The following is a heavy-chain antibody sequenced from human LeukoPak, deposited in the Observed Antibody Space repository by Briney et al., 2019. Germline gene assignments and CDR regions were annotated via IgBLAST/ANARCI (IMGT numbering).Heavy chain of an antibody. D-gene: IGHD3-10*01. CDR1: GGSISSDGHY. CDR2: IHYSGST. CDR3: ARDDGNVSGSFDP. Sequence: SGTLSLTCTVSGGSISSDGHYWSWLRQHPGKGLEWIGYIHYSGSTNYNPSLKSRVIISVDTSQNHFSLKLSSVTAADTAVYYCARDDGNVSGSFDPWGQGTLVSVSS. V-gene: IGHV4-31*03. J-gene: IGHJ5*02.